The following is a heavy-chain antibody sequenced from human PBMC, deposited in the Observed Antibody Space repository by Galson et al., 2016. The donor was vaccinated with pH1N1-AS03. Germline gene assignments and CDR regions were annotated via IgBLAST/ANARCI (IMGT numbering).Heavy chain of an antibody. CDR3: ARTVYSADFRLSACFDP. D-gene: IGHD2-21*01. CDR2: LYWDDDE. J-gene: IGHJ5*02. Sequence: PALVKPTQTLTLTCTFSGFSLSTRGVGVGWLRQPPGKAPEWLALLYWDDDERYSPSLKNRASLTKDTSKNQVILTMTNMDPVDTGTYYCARTVYSADFRLSACFDPWGQGTLVTVSS. V-gene: IGHV2-5*02. CDR1: GFSLSTRGVG.